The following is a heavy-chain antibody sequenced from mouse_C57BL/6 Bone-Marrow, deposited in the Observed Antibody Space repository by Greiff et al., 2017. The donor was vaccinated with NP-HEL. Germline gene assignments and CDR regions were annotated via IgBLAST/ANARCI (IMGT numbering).Heavy chain of an antibody. CDR2: INPSNGGT. CDR1: GYTFTSYW. V-gene: IGHV1-53*01. J-gene: IGHJ1*03. CDR3: ARFGAITTVVDWYFDV. D-gene: IGHD1-1*01. Sequence: QVQLQQPGTELVKPGASVKLSCKASGYTFTSYWMHWVKQRPGQGLEWIGNINPSNGGTNYNEKLKSKATLTVDKSSSTAYMQLSSLTSEDSAVYYCARFGAITTVVDWYFDVWGTGTTVTVSS.